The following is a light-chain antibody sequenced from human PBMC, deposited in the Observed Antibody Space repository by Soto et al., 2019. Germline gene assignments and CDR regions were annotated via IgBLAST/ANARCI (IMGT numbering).Light chain of an antibody. CDR3: AAWDDSLNGYV. Sequence: QSALTQPPSVSEAPRQRVTISCSGSSSNIGNNAVNWYQQLPGKAPKLLIYYDDLLPSGVSDRFSGSKSGTSASLAISGHQSEDEADYYCAAWDDSLNGYVFGTGTQLTVL. CDR2: YDD. V-gene: IGLV1-36*01. J-gene: IGLJ1*01. CDR1: SSNIGNNA.